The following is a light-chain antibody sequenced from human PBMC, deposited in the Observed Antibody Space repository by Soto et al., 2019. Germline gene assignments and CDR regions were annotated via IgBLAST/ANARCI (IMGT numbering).Light chain of an antibody. J-gene: IGKJ1*01. CDR1: RRVSTT. CDR3: QQYNNWQWT. V-gene: IGKV3-15*01. Sequence: EIVMTQSPATLSVSPGERATLSCRASRRVSTTLAWYQQKPGQAPRLLIYGASTRATGIPARFSDSGSGTEFTLTISSLQSEDFAVYYCQQYNNWQWTFGQGTKVEIK. CDR2: GAS.